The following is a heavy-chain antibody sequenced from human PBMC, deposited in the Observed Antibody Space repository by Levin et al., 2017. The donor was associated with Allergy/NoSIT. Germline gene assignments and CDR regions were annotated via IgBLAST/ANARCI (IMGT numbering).Heavy chain of an antibody. V-gene: IGHV3-7*03. CDR3: ARNVYSRFDP. CDR2: IKQDGSEK. D-gene: IGHD4-11*01. CDR1: GFTFRSSW. J-gene: IGHJ5*02. Sequence: LSLTCAASGFTFRSSWMSWVRQAPGKGLEWVANIKQDGSEKYYVDSVKGRFTISRDNAKNSLYLQMNSLRAEDTAVYYCARNVYSRFDPWGQGTLVAVSS.